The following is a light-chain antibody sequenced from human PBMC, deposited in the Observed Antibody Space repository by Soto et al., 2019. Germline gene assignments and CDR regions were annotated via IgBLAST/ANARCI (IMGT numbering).Light chain of an antibody. CDR3: QQYENWPRT. V-gene: IGKV3-15*01. Sequence: ELVLTQSPATLSVSPGERATLPCRASQSVSSNLAWYQQKPGQAPRLLIYSATTRALGIPARFSGSGSGTEFTLTISSLQSEDFAVYYCQQYENWPRTFGQGTKVAIK. J-gene: IGKJ1*01. CDR2: SAT. CDR1: QSVSSN.